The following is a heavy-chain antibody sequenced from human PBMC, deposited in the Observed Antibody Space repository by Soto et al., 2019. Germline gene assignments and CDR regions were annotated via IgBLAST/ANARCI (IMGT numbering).Heavy chain of an antibody. Sequence: SETLSLTCAVYGGSFSGYYWSWIRQPPGKGLEWIGEINHSGSTNYNPSLKSRVTISVDTSKNQFSLKLSSVTAADTAVYYCASAPRESSSSNSYYYGIDVWGQGTTVTVSS. CDR1: GGSFSGYY. CDR2: INHSGST. V-gene: IGHV4-34*01. J-gene: IGHJ6*02. D-gene: IGHD6-6*01. CDR3: ASAPRESSSSNSYYYGIDV.